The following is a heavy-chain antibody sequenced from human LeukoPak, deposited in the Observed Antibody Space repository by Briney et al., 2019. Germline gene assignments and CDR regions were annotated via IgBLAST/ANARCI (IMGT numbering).Heavy chain of an antibody. D-gene: IGHD1-26*01. J-gene: IGHJ3*02. CDR1: GGSITSGDYY. V-gene: IGHV4-30-4*08. Sequence: NSSQTLSLTCTVSGGSITSGDYYWSWIRQPPGKGLEWIGYIYYSGSTYYNPSLKSRVTISVDTSKNQFSLKLSSVTAADTAVYYCARVLVGGSYYEKWHAFDIWGQGTMVTDSS. CDR2: IYYSGST. CDR3: ARVLVGGSYYEKWHAFDI.